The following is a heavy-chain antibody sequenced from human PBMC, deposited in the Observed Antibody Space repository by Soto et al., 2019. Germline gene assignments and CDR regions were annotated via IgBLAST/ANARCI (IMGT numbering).Heavy chain of an antibody. CDR3: ARSLWWCLR. V-gene: IGHV3-23*01. CDR1: GFTFSSHA. CDR2: ISAGSEGT. D-gene: IGHD2-21*02. J-gene: IGHJ4*01. Sequence: EVQLLESGGGLVQPGGALRLSCAASGFTFSSHAMSWVRQAPGKGLEWISSISAGSEGTYYADSVKGRFTISRDNSNNTLYLQLSSLRADDTAVYCGARSLWWCLRWGHGSRVTVSS.